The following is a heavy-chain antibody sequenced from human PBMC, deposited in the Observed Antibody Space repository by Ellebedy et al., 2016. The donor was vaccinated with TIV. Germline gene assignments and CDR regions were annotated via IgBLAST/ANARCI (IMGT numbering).Heavy chain of an antibody. J-gene: IGHJ4*02. D-gene: IGHD1-26*01. Sequence: ASVKVSCKASGYTFSDYYLHWVRQAPGQGLEWLGWINPQSGDTSYAQKFHGSVTLTRDTSTGTGYMELSSLRSHDTALYYCARGGIVEADMRFDHWGQGTLVTVSP. CDR2: INPQSGDT. CDR3: ARGGIVEADMRFDH. V-gene: IGHV1-2*04. CDR1: GYTFSDYY.